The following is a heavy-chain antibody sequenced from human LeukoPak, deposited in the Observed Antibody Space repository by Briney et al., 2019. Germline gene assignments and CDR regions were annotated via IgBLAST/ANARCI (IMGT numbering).Heavy chain of an antibody. CDR1: GGSFSSSTYY. CDR3: ARDVISATGSLGY. D-gene: IGHD6-13*01. CDR2: IYYSGST. J-gene: IGHJ4*02. Sequence: SETLSLTCSVSGGSFSSSTYYWGWIRQPPGKGLEWIGSIYYSGSTYYNPSLKSRVTISADTSKNQFSLKLTSVTAADTAVYYCARDVISATGSLGYWGQGTLVIVSS. V-gene: IGHV4-39*07.